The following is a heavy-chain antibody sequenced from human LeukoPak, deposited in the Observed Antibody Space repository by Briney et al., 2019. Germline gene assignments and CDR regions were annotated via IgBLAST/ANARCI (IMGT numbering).Heavy chain of an antibody. D-gene: IGHD5-18*01. CDR1: GYTFTGYY. J-gene: IGHJ4*02. CDR3: ARAGGYSYGYDY. Sequence: ASVKVSCKASGYTFTGYYMHWVRQAPGQGLEWMGWINPNSGGTNYAQKFQGRVTMIRDTSISTAYMELSRLRSDDTAVYYCARAGGYSYGYDYWGQGTLVTVSS. V-gene: IGHV1-2*02. CDR2: INPNSGGT.